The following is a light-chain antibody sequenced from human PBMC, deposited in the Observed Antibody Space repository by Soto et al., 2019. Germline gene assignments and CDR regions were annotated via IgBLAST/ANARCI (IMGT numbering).Light chain of an antibody. V-gene: IGKV1-33*01. J-gene: IGKJ4*01. CDR2: DAS. Sequence: DILMTQSPSSLSASVGDGVIITCQASQDIRNYLNWYQQKPGKAPNLLIYDASNLKTGVPSRFSGSGSGTDFTLTISSLQSEDIATYYCQHYDHLPPLSFGGGTKVEIK. CDR3: QHYDHLPPLS. CDR1: QDIRNY.